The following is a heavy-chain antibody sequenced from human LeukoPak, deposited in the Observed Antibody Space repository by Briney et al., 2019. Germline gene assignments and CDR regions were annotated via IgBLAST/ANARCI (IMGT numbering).Heavy chain of an antibody. Sequence: GGSLRLSCSASGFIFSTYNMNWVRQAPGKALEWVSSITSSSSRTFYADSVKGRYTISRDNAKNSLYLQMDSLRAEDTAVYYCARDPYSGGYGAYYYYYMDVWGKGTTVTVSS. V-gene: IGHV3-21*01. D-gene: IGHD1-26*01. CDR3: ARDPYSGGYGAYYYYYMDV. CDR2: ITSSSSRT. J-gene: IGHJ6*03. CDR1: GFIFSTYN.